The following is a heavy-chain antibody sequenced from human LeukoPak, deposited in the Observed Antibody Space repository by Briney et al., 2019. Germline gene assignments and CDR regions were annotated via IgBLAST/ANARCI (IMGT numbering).Heavy chain of an antibody. D-gene: IGHD2-21*02. CDR1: AFTFTIYS. V-gene: IGHV3-21*01. CDR3: ARGVVVTGLDY. J-gene: IGHJ4*02. CDR2: ISSSSCYI. Sequence: GGSLRPSCAASAFTFTIYSMRWVRHAPGKVREWVSSISSSSCYIYYADTVKGRFTTSRDNAKNSLYLQMNSLRAEDTAVYYCARGVVVTGLDYWGQGTLVTVSS.